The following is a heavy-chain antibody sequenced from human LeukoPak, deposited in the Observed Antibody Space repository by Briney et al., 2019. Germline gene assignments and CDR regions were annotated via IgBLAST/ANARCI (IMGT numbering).Heavy chain of an antibody. CDR2: ISSSGSTI. Sequence: PGGSLRLSCAASGFTFSDYYMSWIRQAPGKGLEWVSYISSSGSTIYYADSVKGRFTISRDNAKNSLYLQMNSLRAEDTAVYYCAGEGVAATPTSAFDIWGQGTMVTVSS. D-gene: IGHD2-15*01. J-gene: IGHJ3*02. CDR1: GFTFSDYY. CDR3: AGEGVAATPTSAFDI. V-gene: IGHV3-11*04.